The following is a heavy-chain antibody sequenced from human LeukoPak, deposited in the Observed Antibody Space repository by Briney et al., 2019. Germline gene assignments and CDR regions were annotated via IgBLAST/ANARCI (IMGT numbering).Heavy chain of an antibody. V-gene: IGHV3-7*01. J-gene: IGHJ4*02. D-gene: IGHD3-16*01. CDR3: ARAVDVADY. CDR1: GFIFTDHW. Sequence: GGSLRLSCVASGFIFTDHWMSWVRQAPGKGLDWVANIKEDESAKFYADSVRGRFTISRDNTKNSVYLEMNNLRVEDTAVYYCARAVDVADYWGRGTLVTVSS. CDR2: IKEDESAK.